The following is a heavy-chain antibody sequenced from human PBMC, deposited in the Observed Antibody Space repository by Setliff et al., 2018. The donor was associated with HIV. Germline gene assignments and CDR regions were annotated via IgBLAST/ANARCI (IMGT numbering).Heavy chain of an antibody. CDR2: IRSKANGGTT. Sequence: GGSLRLSCTASGFSFGDYAMSWVRQAPGKGLEWVGFIRSKANGGTTEDAASVKGRFTISREDSKSIAYLQMNSLNTEDTAMYYCTRDSGTESGSPRWYFALWGRGTLVTVSS. J-gene: IGHJ2*01. D-gene: IGHD1-26*01. CDR3: TRDSGTESGSPRWYFAL. CDR1: GFSFGDYA. V-gene: IGHV3-49*04.